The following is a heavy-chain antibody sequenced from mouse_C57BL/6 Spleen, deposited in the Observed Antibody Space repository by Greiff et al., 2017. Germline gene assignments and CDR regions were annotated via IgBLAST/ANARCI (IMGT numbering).Heavy chain of an antibody. J-gene: IGHJ2*01. CDR2: IDPSDSET. V-gene: IGHV1-52*01. CDR3: ARREDFDY. Sequence: VQLQQPGAELVRPGSSVTLSCKASGYTFTSYWMHWVKQRPLQGLEWIGNIDPSDSETHYNQKFKDKATLTVDKSSSTAYMQLSSLTSEDSAVYYCARREDFDYWGQGTTLTVSS. CDR1: GYTFTSYW.